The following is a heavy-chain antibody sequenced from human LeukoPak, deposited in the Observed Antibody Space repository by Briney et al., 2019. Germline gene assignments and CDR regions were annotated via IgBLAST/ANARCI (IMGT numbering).Heavy chain of an antibody. CDR1: GFTVSSNY. D-gene: IGHD2-21*02. CDR2: IYSGGNT. CDR3: ARESELAYCGGDCYPENYFDY. J-gene: IGHJ4*02. V-gene: IGHV3-66*01. Sequence: PGGSLRLSCAASGFTVSSNYMSWVRQAPGKGLEWVSVIYSGGNTYYADSVKGRFTISRDNSKNTLYLQMNSLRAEDTAVYYCARESELAYCGGDCYPENYFDYWGQGTLVTVSS.